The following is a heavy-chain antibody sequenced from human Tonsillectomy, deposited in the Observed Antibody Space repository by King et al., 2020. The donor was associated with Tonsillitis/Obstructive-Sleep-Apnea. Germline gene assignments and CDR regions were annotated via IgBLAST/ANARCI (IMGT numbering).Heavy chain of an antibody. CDR2: IDWDDDK. CDR3: ARTAHDYSNYRSDYYYYIDV. V-gene: IGHV2-70*11. D-gene: IGHD4-11*01. CDR1: GFSLSTSGMC. Sequence: VTLKESGPALVKPTQTLTLTCTFSGFSLSTSGMCVSWIRQPPGKALEWLARIDWDDDKYYSTSLRTRLTISKDTSKNQVVLTMTNMDPADTATYYCARTAHDYSNYRSDYYYYIDVWGKGTTVTVSS. J-gene: IGHJ6*03.